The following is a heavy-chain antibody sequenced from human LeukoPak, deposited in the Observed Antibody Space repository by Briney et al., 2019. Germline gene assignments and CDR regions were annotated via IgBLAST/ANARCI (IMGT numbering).Heavy chain of an antibody. J-gene: IGHJ4*02. CDR1: GGTFSSYA. V-gene: IGHV1-69*13. Sequence: SVKVSCKASGGTFSSYAISWVRQAPGQGLEWMGGIIPIFGTANYAQKFQGRVTITADESTSTAYMELSSLRSEDTAVYYCARGSSGGYNYGRESDYWGQGTLVTVSS. CDR3: ARGSSGGYNYGRESDY. CDR2: IIPIFGTA. D-gene: IGHD5-24*01.